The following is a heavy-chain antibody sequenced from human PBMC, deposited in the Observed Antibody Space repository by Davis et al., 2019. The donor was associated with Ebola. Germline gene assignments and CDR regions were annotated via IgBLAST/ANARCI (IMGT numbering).Heavy chain of an antibody. CDR2: IYYSGST. CDR1: GVSVNDGVYY. J-gene: IGHJ5*02. V-gene: IGHV4-61*08. D-gene: IGHD5-18*01. Sequence: PSETLSLTCSVSGVSVNDGVYYWSWIRQPPGKGLEWIGYIYYSGSTNYNPSLKSRVTISVDTSRNQFSLNLSSVTAADTAVYYCARTPWIQVRERRLIWFDPWGQGSLVTVSS. CDR3: ARTPWIQVRERRLIWFDP.